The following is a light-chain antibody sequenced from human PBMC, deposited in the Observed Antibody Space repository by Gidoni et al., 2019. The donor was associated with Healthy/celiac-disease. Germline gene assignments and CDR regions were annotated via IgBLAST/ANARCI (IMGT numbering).Light chain of an antibody. CDR2: EVS. CDR1: SSDVGSYNR. J-gene: IGLJ3*02. CDR3: SSYTSSSTWV. V-gene: IGLV2-18*02. Sequence: QSALTHPPSVSGSPAQSVTISCTGTSSDVGSYNRVSWYQQPPGTAPKLMIYEVSNRPSGVPDRFSGSKSGNTASLTISGLQAEDEADYYCSSYTSSSTWVFGGGTKLTVL.